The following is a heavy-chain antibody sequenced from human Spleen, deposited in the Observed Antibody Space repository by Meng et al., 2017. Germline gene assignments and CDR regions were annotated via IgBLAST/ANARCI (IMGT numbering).Heavy chain of an antibody. J-gene: IGHJ4*02. CDR1: GFIFDDYA. V-gene: IGHV3-9*03. Sequence: SLKISCAASGFIFDDYAMHWVRQVPGKGLEWVSTISWNSGSIAYADSVKGRFTISRDNAKNSLYLQMNSLRAEDMVLYYCTRALREQLAISAYWGQGTLVTVSS. D-gene: IGHD1-1*01. CDR2: ISWNSGSI. CDR3: TRALREQLAISAY.